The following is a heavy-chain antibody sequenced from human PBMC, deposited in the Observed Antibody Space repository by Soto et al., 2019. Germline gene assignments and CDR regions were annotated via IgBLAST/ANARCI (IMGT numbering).Heavy chain of an antibody. D-gene: IGHD6-13*01. V-gene: IGHV1-18*04. CDR1: GYTFTSYG. CDR2: ISAYNGNT. J-gene: IGHJ6*02. CDR3: AREGGIAAAGGYYYYGTDV. Sequence: ASVKVSCKASGYTFTSYGISWVRQAPGQGLEWMGWISAYNGNTNYAQKLQGRVTMTTDTSTSTAYMELRSLRSDDTAVYYCAREGGIAAAGGYYYYGTDVWGQGTTVTVSS.